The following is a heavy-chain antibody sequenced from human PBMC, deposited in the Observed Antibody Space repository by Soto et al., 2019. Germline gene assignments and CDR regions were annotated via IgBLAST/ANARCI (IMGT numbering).Heavy chain of an antibody. CDR2: IYYSGST. CDR1: GGSISSYY. J-gene: IGHJ5*02. Sequence: SETLSLTCTVSGGSISSYYWSWIRQPPGKGLEWIGYIYYSGSTNYNPSLKSRVTISVDTSKNQFSLKLSPVTAADTAVYYCARDRIAAAVGSSWFDPWGQGTLVTVSS. V-gene: IGHV4-59*01. CDR3: ARDRIAAAVGSSWFDP. D-gene: IGHD6-13*01.